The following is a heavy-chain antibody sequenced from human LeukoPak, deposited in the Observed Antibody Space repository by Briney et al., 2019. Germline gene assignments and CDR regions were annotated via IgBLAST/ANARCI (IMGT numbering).Heavy chain of an antibody. CDR3: ARLYYDSSGHY. V-gene: IGHV4-59*01. D-gene: IGHD3-22*01. CDR1: GGSISSYY. J-gene: IGHJ4*02. CDR2: IYYSGST. Sequence: SETLSLTCSVSGGSISSYYWSWIRQPPGKGLEWIGYIYYSGSTNYNPSLKSRVTISVDTSKNQFSLKLSSVTAADTAVYYCARLYYDSSGHYWGQGTLVTVPS.